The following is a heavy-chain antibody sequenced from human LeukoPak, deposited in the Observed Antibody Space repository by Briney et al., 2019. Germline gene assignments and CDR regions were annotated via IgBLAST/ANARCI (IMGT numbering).Heavy chain of an antibody. D-gene: IGHD3-22*01. CDR3: AKALREGYDSSGYYYFVPLDC. CDR2: ISGSGGST. CDR1: GFTFSTYA. Sequence: GGSLRLSCAASGFTFSTYAMSWVRQAPGKGLEWVSAISGSGGSTYYADSVKGRFTISRDNSKDTLYLQMNSLRAEDTAVYYCAKALREGYDSSGYYYFVPLDCWGQGTLVTVSS. J-gene: IGHJ4*02. V-gene: IGHV3-23*01.